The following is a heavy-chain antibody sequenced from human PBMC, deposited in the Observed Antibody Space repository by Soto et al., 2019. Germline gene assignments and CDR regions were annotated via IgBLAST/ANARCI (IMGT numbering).Heavy chain of an antibody. V-gene: IGHV4-4*02. J-gene: IGHJ5*02. D-gene: IGHD3-10*01. CDR2: IYHSGST. CDR1: SGSISSSNS. Sequence: SETLSLTCAVSSGSISSSNSWSWVRQPPGKGLEWIGEIYHSGSTNYNPSLKSRVTISVDKSKNQFSLKLSSVTAADTAVYYCARGLWFGETNWFDPWGQGTLVTVSS. CDR3: ARGLWFGETNWFDP.